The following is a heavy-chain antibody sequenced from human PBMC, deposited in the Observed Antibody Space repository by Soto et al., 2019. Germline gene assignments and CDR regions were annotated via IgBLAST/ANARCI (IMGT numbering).Heavy chain of an antibody. V-gene: IGHV3-21*01. CDR1: GFTFRSYS. J-gene: IGHJ4*02. CDR3: ARAGEYSSSSFDY. Sequence: LSLSCAASGFTFRSYSMNWVRQAPGKGLEWVSSISSSSSYIYYADSVKGRFTISRDNAKNSLYLQMNSLRAEDTAVDYCARAGEYSSSSFDYWGQGTLVTVSS. CDR2: ISSSSSYI. D-gene: IGHD6-6*01.